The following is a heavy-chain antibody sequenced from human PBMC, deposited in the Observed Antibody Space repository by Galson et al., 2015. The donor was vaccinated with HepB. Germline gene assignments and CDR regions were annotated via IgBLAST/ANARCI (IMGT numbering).Heavy chain of an antibody. CDR1: GFTFSNYA. D-gene: IGHD3-10*01. Sequence: SLRLSCAASGFTFSNYAMNWVRQAPGKGLEWVSVIIGSGGRTNYADSVKGRFTISRDNSKNTLYLQMNSLRAEGTAVYYCAKGFGSGSYWYFDLWGRGTLVTVSS. J-gene: IGHJ2*01. CDR2: IIGSGGRT. CDR3: AKGFGSGSYWYFDL. V-gene: IGHV3-23*01.